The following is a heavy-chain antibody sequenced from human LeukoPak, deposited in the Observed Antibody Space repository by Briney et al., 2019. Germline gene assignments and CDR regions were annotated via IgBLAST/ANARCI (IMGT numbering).Heavy chain of an antibody. V-gene: IGHV1-69*02. CDR3: ARIPSGDVDTAMVMYYHYGMDV. J-gene: IGHJ6*02. D-gene: IGHD5-18*01. Sequence: SVKVSCKASGGTFSSHTISWVRQAPEQGLEWMGRIIPLFGIVNYAEKFQDRVTITADKSTSTAYMEVSSLRSEDTAVYYCARIPSGDVDTAMVMYYHYGMDVRGQGTTVTVSS. CDR1: GGTFSSHT. CDR2: IIPLFGIV.